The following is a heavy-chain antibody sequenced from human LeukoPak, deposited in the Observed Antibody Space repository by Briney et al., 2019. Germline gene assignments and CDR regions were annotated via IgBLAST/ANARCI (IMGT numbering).Heavy chain of an antibody. Sequence: GASVKVSCKASGYTFTSYGISWVRQAPGQGLEWMGWISAYNGNTNYAQKLQGRVTITRDTSASTAYMELSSLRSEDMAVYYCARGAERNGWPFDYWGRGTLVTVSS. D-gene: IGHD6-19*01. CDR1: GYTFTSYG. V-gene: IGHV1-18*03. CDR2: ISAYNGNT. J-gene: IGHJ4*02. CDR3: ARGAERNGWPFDY.